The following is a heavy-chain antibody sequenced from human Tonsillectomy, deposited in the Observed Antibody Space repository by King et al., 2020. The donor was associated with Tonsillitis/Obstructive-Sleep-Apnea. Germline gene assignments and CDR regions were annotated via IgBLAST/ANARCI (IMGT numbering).Heavy chain of an antibody. J-gene: IGHJ4*02. CDR3: ARGDILTGYYASTDFDY. D-gene: IGHD3-9*01. V-gene: IGHV4-34*01. Sequence: VQLQQWGAGLLKPSETLSLTCAVYGGSFRGYYWSWIRQPPGKGLEWIGESYQSGSTKYNPSLKSRVTISVDTSKNQFSLKLSSVTAADTAVYYCARGDILTGYYASTDFDYWGQGTLVTVSS. CDR2: SYQSGST. CDR1: GGSFRGYY.